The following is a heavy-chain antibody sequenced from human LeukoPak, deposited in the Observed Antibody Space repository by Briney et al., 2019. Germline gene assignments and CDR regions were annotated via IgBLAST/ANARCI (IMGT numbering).Heavy chain of an antibody. V-gene: IGHV3-30-3*01. CDR3: ARDPHYYGSGSYFDY. J-gene: IGHJ4*02. CDR2: ISYDGSNK. D-gene: IGHD3-10*01. Sequence: PGGSLRLSCAASGFTFSSYAMHWVRQAPGKGLEWVAVISYDGSNKYYADSVKGRFTISRDNSKNTLYLQMNSLSAEDTAVYYCARDPHYYGSGSYFDYWGQGTLVTVSS. CDR1: GFTFSSYA.